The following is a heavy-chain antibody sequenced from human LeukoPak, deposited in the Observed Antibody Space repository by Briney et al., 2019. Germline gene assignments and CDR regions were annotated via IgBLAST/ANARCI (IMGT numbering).Heavy chain of an antibody. CDR3: ARAPSEIGGYYPEYFRH. V-gene: IGHV3-74*01. CDR1: GFTFSSYW. J-gene: IGHJ1*01. CDR2: IKSDGST. D-gene: IGHD3-22*01. Sequence: GGSLRLSCAASGFTFSSYWMHWVRQAPGKGLVWVSRIKSDGSTNYADSVKGRFTISRDNAKNTVSLQMNSQRAEDTGVYYCARAPSEIGGYYPEYFRHWGQGTLVTVSS.